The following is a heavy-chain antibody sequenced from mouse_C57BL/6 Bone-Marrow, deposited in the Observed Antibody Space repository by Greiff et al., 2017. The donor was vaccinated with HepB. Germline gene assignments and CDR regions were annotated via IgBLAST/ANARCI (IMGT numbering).Heavy chain of an antibody. Sequence: VQLKESGGGLVQPGGSMKLSCVASGFTFSNYWMNWVRQSPEKGLEWVAQIRLKSDNYATHYAESVKGRFTISRDDSKSSVYLQMNNLRAEDTGIYYCTGSYDYDGDWYFDVWGTGTTVTVSS. CDR2: IRLKSDNYAT. CDR3: TGSYDYDGDWYFDV. V-gene: IGHV6-3*01. D-gene: IGHD2-4*01. CDR1: GFTFSNYW. J-gene: IGHJ1*03.